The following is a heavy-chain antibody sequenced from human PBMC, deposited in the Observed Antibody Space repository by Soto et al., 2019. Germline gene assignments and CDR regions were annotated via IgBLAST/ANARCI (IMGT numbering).Heavy chain of an antibody. J-gene: IGHJ5*02. CDR1: GFTVSSNY. Sequence: PGGSLRLSCAASGFTVSSNYMSWVRQAPGKGLEWVSVIYSGGSTYYADSVKGRFTISRDNSKNTLYLQMNSLRAEDTAVYYCAKQLEREPNWFDPWGQGTLVTVSS. CDR2: IYSGGST. V-gene: IGHV3-53*05. D-gene: IGHD1-1*01. CDR3: AKQLEREPNWFDP.